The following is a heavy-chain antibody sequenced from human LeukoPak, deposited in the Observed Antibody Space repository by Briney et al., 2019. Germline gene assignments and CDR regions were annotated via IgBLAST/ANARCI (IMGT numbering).Heavy chain of an antibody. J-gene: IGHJ4*02. V-gene: IGHV3-43*02. D-gene: IGHD5-24*01. CDR3: AKEGSEVGATMPDLQYTEFDY. CDR1: GFTFDSYA. CDR2: ISGDGGST. Sequence: GGSLRLSCAASGFTFDSYAMHWVRQAPGKGLEWVSLISGDGGSTYYADSVKGRFTISRDNSNNSLYLQMNSLRTEDTALYYCAKEGSEVGATMPDLQYTEFDYWGQGTMVTVSS.